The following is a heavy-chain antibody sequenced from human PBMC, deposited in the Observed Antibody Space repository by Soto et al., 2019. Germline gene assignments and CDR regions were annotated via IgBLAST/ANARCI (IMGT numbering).Heavy chain of an antibody. D-gene: IGHD6-19*01. J-gene: IGHJ4*02. V-gene: IGHV3-30*04. CDR2: ISYDGSNK. CDR3: ARDFDSSGWYDY. CDR1: GFTFSSYA. Sequence: GGSLRLSCAASGFTFSSYAMHWVRQAPGKGLEWVAVISYDGSNKYYADSVKGRFTISRDNSKNTLYLQMNSLRAEDTAVYYCARDFDSSGWYDYWGQGTLVTVSS.